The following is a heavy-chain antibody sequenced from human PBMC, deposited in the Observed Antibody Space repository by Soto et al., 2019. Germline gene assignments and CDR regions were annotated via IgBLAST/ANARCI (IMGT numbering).Heavy chain of an antibody. CDR3: AKDWRTFGDYHAFDI. J-gene: IGHJ3*02. Sequence: EVQLFESGGGLVQPGGSLRLSCAASGFTFSSYAITWVRQAPGKGLEWVLTIGGSGDRTYYADSVKGRFAISRDNSKNTLSLQMNSLRAEDTAVYFCAKDWRTFGDYHAFDIWGQGTMVTVSS. D-gene: IGHD4-17*01. CDR1: GFTFSSYA. CDR2: IGGSGDRT. V-gene: IGHV3-23*01.